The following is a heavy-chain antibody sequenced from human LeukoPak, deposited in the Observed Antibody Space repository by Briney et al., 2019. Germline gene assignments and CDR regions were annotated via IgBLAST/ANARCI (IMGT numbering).Heavy chain of an antibody. D-gene: IGHD2-2*01. J-gene: IGHJ5*02. CDR2: INPNSGGT. CDR3: ARGGTYCSSTSCYDDWFDP. CDR1: GYTFTGYY. Sequence: SSVQVSCKASGYTFTGYYMHWVRQAPGQGLEWMGWINPNSGGTNYAQKFQGRVTMTRDTSISTAYMELSRLRSDDTAVYYCARGGTYCSSTSCYDDWFDPWGQGTLVTVSS. V-gene: IGHV1-2*02.